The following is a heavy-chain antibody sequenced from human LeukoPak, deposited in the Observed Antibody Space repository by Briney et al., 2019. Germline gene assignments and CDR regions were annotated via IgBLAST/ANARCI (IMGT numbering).Heavy chain of an antibody. Sequence: SETLSLTCTVSGGSISSSSYYWGWIRQPPGKGLEWIGSIYYSGSTYYNPSLKSRVTISVDTSKNQFSLKLSSVTAADTAVYYCARHATTLRLLGSVDVWGKGTTVTVSS. CDR1: GGSISSSSYY. V-gene: IGHV4-39*01. D-gene: IGHD3-3*01. J-gene: IGHJ6*04. CDR3: ARHATTLRLLGSVDV. CDR2: IYYSGST.